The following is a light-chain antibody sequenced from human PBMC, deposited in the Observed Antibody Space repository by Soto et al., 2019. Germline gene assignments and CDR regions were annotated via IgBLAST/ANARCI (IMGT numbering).Light chain of an antibody. CDR2: GTS. J-gene: IGKJ5*01. Sequence: EIVLTQSPGTLSLSPGERATLSCRASQSISSSFLAWYQQRPGQAPRLLIYGTSSRATGIPDRFSGIGSGTDFSLTISRLEPEDFAVYYCQQYGSPPAMTFGQGTRLEI. CDR3: QQYGSPPAMT. V-gene: IGKV3-20*01. CDR1: QSISSSF.